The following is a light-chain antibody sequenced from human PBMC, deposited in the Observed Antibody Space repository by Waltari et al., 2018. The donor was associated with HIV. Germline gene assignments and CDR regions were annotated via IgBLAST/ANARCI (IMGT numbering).Light chain of an antibody. J-gene: IGKJ2*01. CDR3: QQYGRSYT. CDR2: GAS. V-gene: IGKV3-20*01. Sequence: EIVLTQSPGTLSLSPGERATLSCRASQGLSSTYLAWYQRKPGQAPRLLIYGASSRATGIPDRFSGSGSGTDFTLTISRLEPEDFAVYYCQQYGRSYTFGQGTKLESK. CDR1: QGLSSTY.